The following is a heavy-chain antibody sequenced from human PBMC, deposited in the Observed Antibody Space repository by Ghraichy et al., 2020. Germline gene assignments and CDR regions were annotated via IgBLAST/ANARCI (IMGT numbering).Heavy chain of an antibody. V-gene: IGHV4-34*01. CDR3: ARGSRGVAVAGYFFDY. CDR2: INHSGST. J-gene: IGHJ4*02. D-gene: IGHD6-19*01. CDR1: GGSFSDYY. Sequence: ESLNISCAVFGGSFSDYYWNWIRQPPGKGLEWIGEINHSGSTNYNPSLKSRVTISEDTSKSQFSLKLSSMTAADTAVYYCARGSRGVAVAGYFFDYWGRGTLVTVSS.